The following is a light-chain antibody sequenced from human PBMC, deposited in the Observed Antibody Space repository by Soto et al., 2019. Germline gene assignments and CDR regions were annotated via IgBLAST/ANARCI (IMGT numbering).Light chain of an antibody. CDR3: SSYTTSSTLVV. CDR1: SSDVGGYNY. CDR2: EVS. J-gene: IGLJ2*01. Sequence: QSALTQPASVSGSPGQSITISCTGISSDVGGYNYVSWYQQHPGKAPKLMIYEVSNRPSGVSNRFSGSKSGNTASLIISGLQAEDEADYYCSSYTTSSTLVVLGGGTKLTVL. V-gene: IGLV2-14*01.